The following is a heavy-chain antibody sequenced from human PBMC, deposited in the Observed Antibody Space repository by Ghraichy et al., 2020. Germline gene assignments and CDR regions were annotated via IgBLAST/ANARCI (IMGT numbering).Heavy chain of an antibody. Sequence: SETLSLTCTVSGGSISSYYWSWIRQPPGKGLEWIGYIYYSGSTNYNPSLKSRVTISVDTSKNQFSLKLSSVTAADTAVYYCARVGPYYDFWSGYYTAGASFDYWGQGTLVTVSS. J-gene: IGHJ4*02. CDR3: ARVGPYYDFWSGYYTAGASFDY. CDR1: GGSISSYY. CDR2: IYYSGST. D-gene: IGHD3-3*01. V-gene: IGHV4-59*01.